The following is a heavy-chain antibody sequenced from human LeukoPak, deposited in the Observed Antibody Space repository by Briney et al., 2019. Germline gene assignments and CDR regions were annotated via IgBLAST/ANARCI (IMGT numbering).Heavy chain of an antibody. CDR2: TYYRSQWFY. V-gene: IGHV6-1*01. CDR3: VRGGYRGFDYEY. D-gene: IGHD5-12*01. Sequence: SQTLSLTCAISGDSVSSNSVTWNWIRLSPSRGLEWLGRTYYRSQWFYDYSVSVKSRIIINPDTSRNEFSLQLKSVTPEDTAVYYCVRGGYRGFDYEYWGQGTLVTVSS. CDR1: GDSVSSNSVT. J-gene: IGHJ4*02.